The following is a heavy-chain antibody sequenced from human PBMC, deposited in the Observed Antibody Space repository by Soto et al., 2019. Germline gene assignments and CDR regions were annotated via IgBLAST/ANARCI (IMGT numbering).Heavy chain of an antibody. CDR1: GFTFSSYS. V-gene: IGHV3-21*01. D-gene: IGHD1-26*01. CDR2: ISSSSSYI. CDR3: ARVEVGIWAPDSTNWYFDL. Sequence: EVQLVESGGGLVKPGGSLRLSCAASGFTFSSYSMNWVRQAPWKGLEWVSSISSSSSYIYYADSVKGRFTISRDNAKNSLYLQMDSLRAEDTAVYYCARVEVGIWAPDSTNWYFDLWGRGTLVTVSS. J-gene: IGHJ2*01.